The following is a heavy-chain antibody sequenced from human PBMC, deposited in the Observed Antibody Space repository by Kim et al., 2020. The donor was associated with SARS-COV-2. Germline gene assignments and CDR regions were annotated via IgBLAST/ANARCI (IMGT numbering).Heavy chain of an antibody. J-gene: IGHJ4*02. CDR3: AKEELLALDY. D-gene: IGHD6-19*01. CDR2: SNK. Sequence: SNKYYADAVKGRFPISRDNSKNTLYLQMNSLRAEDTAVYYCAKEELLALDYWGQGTLVTVSS. V-gene: IGHV3-33*06.